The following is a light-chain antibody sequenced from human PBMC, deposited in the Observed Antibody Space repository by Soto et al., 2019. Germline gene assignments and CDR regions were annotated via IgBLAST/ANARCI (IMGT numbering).Light chain of an antibody. J-gene: IGKJ4*01. CDR1: QSISRS. Sequence: DIQMTQSPSTLSASVGDRVTITCRASQSISRSLAWYQQKPGKAPSLLIYDASSLEGGVPSRFSGSGSGTEFTLTISSLQPEDSATYYCQQVNSYPLTFGGGAKVEIK. V-gene: IGKV1-5*01. CDR3: QQVNSYPLT. CDR2: DAS.